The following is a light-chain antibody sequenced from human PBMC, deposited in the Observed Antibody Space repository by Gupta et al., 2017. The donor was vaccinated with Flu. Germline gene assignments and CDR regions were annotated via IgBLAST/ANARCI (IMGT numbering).Light chain of an antibody. CDR1: QSISTS. CDR3: QHENNSPWS. CDR2: KAS. V-gene: IGKV1-5*03. Sequence: PSALSTSVGDRVTITCRASQSISTSLAWYQQKPGKAPKLLIYKASRLESGVPSRFSGSGSGTEFTLTISSLQPDDFATYYCQHENNSPWSFGQGTKVEVK. J-gene: IGKJ1*01.